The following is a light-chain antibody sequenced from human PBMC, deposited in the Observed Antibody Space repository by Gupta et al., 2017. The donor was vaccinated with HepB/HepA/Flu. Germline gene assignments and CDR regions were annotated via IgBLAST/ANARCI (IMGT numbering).Light chain of an antibody. J-gene: IGKJ1*01. Sequence: EIVLTQSPGTLSLSPGERATLSCRASQSVSSSYLDWYKQKPGQAPRLLIYGASSRATGIPDRFRGSGYGTDFTLTISIQEPEDFAVYYCQQYGSSPPWTFGQGTKVEIK. CDR1: QSVSSSY. V-gene: IGKV3-20*01. CDR3: QQYGSSPPWT. CDR2: GAS.